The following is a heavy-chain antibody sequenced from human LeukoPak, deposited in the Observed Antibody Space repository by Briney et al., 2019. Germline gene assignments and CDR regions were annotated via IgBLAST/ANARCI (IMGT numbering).Heavy chain of an antibody. J-gene: IGHJ3*02. CDR1: GGTFSSYA. V-gene: IGHV1-69*06. CDR2: IILIFGTA. CDR3: ASYYDSSGYSAFDI. D-gene: IGHD3-22*01. Sequence: SVKVSCKASGGTFSSYAISWVRQAPGQGLEWMGGIILIFGTANYAQKFQGRVTITADKSTSTAYMELSSLRSEDTAVYYCASYYDSSGYSAFDIWGQGTMVTVSS.